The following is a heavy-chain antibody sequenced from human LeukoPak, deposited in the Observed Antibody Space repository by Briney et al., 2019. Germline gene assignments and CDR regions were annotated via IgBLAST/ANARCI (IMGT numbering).Heavy chain of an antibody. CDR1: GGSVSSGSYY. J-gene: IGHJ4*02. Sequence: SETLSLTCTVSGGSVSSGSYYWSWIRQPPGKGLEWIGYIYYNGITNYKFSLKSRVTISIDTSKNQFSLKLSSVTAADTAVYYCARGSCSGGSCYHGLDYWGQGTLVTVSS. V-gene: IGHV4-61*01. CDR2: IYYNGIT. D-gene: IGHD2-15*01. CDR3: ARGSCSGGSCYHGLDY.